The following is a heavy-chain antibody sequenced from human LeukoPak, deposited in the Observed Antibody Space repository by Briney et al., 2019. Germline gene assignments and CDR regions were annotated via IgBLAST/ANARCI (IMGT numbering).Heavy chain of an antibody. V-gene: IGHV3-7*01. Sequence: GGSLRLSCAASGFTFSSYWMSWVRQAPGKGLEWVANIKQDGSEKYYVDSVKGRFTIFRDNAKNSLYLQMNSLRAEDTAVYYCARDSSGWYQDYWGQGTLVTVSS. CDR2: IKQDGSEK. J-gene: IGHJ4*02. CDR3: ARDSSGWYQDY. CDR1: GFTFSSYW. D-gene: IGHD6-19*01.